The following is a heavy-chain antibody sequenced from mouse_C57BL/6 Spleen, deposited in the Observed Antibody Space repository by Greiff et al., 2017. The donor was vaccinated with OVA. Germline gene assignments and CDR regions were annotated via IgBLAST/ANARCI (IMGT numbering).Heavy chain of an antibody. CDR2: INYDGSST. CDR1: GFTFSDYY. D-gene: IGHD2-3*01. Sequence: EVHLVESEGGLVQPGSSMKLSCTASGFTFSDYYMAWVRQVPEKGLEWVANINYDGSSTYYLDSLKSRFIISRDNAKNILYLQMSSLKTEDTATYYCARGGWLLFDYWGQGTTLTVSS. V-gene: IGHV5-16*01. J-gene: IGHJ2*01. CDR3: ARGGWLLFDY.